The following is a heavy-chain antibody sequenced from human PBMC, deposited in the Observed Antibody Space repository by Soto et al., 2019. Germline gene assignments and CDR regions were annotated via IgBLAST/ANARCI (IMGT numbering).Heavy chain of an antibody. J-gene: IGHJ4*02. CDR3: ARDFEMATIFRY. Sequence: EVQLVESGGGLVKPGGSLRLSCEASGFTFSSYRMNWVRQDPGKGLEWVSSISSSSSYIYYADSVKGRFTISRDNAKNSLYLQMNSLRAEDTAVYYCARDFEMATIFRYWGQGTLVTVSS. CDR2: ISSSSSYI. CDR1: GFTFSSYR. V-gene: IGHV3-21*01. D-gene: IGHD5-12*01.